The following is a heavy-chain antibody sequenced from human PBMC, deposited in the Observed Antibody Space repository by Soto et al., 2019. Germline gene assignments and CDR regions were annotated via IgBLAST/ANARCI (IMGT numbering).Heavy chain of an antibody. V-gene: IGHV3-33*01. J-gene: IGHJ4*02. D-gene: IGHD3-22*01. CDR2: IWYDGSNK. CDR3: AREAYYDSSGGSQNDE. Sequence: PVVSLRLSCAASGFTFSSYGMHWVRQAPGKGLEWVAVIWYDGSNKYYADSVKGRFTISRDNSKNTLYLQMNSLRAEDTAVYYCAREAYYDSSGGSQNDEWGQGNLVTVFS. CDR1: GFTFSSYG.